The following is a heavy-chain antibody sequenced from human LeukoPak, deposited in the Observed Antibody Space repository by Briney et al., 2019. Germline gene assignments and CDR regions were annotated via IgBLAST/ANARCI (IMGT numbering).Heavy chain of an antibody. CDR1: GYTFTSYG. Sequence: GASVKVSCKASGYTFTSYGISWVRQAPGQGLEWMGWISAYNGNTNYAQKLQGRVTMTTDTSTSTAYMELRSLRSDDTAVYYCARDREVTGTTYAFDTWGQGTMVTVSS. CDR2: ISAYNGNT. V-gene: IGHV1-18*01. CDR3: ARDREVTGTTYAFDT. J-gene: IGHJ3*02. D-gene: IGHD1-20*01.